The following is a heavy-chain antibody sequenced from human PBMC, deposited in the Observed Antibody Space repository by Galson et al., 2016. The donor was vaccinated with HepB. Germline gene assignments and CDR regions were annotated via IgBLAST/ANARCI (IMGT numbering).Heavy chain of an antibody. Sequence: SLRLSSAASGFTFSSYTMSWVRQAPGKGLEWVSAITGSGGSTYYTDSVKGRFTISRDNSKNTLYLQMNSLRAEDTAVYYCAHPRTPTTSYFDYWGQGTLVTVSS. CDR3: AHPRTPTTSYFDY. V-gene: IGHV3-23*01. J-gene: IGHJ4*02. CDR2: ITGSGGST. D-gene: IGHD4-11*01. CDR1: GFTFSSYT.